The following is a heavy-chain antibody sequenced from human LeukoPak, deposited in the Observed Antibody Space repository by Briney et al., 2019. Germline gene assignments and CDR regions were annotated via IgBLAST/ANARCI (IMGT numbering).Heavy chain of an antibody. Sequence: SSETLSLTCTVSDDSMSSYYWNWIRQPPGKGLEWIGYVYYSGGTNYNPSLKSRVTKSLDTSKNQFSLKLSSVTAADTAVYYCARRANTAPPYYFDYWGQGTLVTVSS. V-gene: IGHV4-59*01. CDR2: VYYSGGT. D-gene: IGHD5-18*01. CDR3: ARRANTAPPYYFDY. J-gene: IGHJ4*02. CDR1: DDSMSSYY.